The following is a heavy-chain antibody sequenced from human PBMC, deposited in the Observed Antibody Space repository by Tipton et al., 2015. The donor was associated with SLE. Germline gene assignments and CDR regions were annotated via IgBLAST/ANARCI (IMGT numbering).Heavy chain of an antibody. V-gene: IGHV4-4*07. Sequence: TLSLTCTVSGGSISSHYWSWIRQPAGKGLEWIGHIYTSGSTNHNPSLKSRVTISVDTSKNQFSLKLSSVTAADTAVYYCAKTLAVAGTVDYWGQGTLVTVSS. CDR3: AKTLAVAGTVDY. D-gene: IGHD6-19*01. CDR2: IYTSGST. J-gene: IGHJ4*02. CDR1: GGSISSHY.